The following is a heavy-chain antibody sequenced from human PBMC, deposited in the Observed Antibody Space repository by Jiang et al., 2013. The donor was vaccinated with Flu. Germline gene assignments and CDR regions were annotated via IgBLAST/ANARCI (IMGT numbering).Heavy chain of an antibody. J-gene: IGHJ5*02. CDR3: ARTPAGLDSSGYYPLNWFDP. Sequence: SGAEVKKPGSSVKVSCKASGGTFSSYAISWVRQAPGQGLEWMGGIIPIFGTANYAQKFQGRVTITADESTSTAYMELSSLRSEDTAVYYCARTPAGLDSSGYYPLNWFDPWGQGTLVTVSS. CDR2: IIPIFGTA. CDR1: GGTFSSYA. D-gene: IGHD3-22*01. V-gene: IGHV1-69*01.